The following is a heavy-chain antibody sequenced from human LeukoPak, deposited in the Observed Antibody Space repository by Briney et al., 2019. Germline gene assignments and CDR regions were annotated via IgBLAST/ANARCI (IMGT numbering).Heavy chain of an antibody. V-gene: IGHV3-7*03. D-gene: IGHD4-23*01. Sequence: PGGSLRLSCAASGFTFSSYWMSWVRQAPGKGLEWVANIKQDGSEKYYVDSVKGRFTISRDNSKNTLYLQMNSLRAEDTAVYYCAKASYGGNSHFDYWGQGTLVTVSS. CDR3: AKASYGGNSHFDY. CDR2: IKQDGSEK. J-gene: IGHJ4*02. CDR1: GFTFSSYW.